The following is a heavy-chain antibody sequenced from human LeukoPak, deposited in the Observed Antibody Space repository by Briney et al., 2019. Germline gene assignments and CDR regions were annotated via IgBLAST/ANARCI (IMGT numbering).Heavy chain of an antibody. CDR1: GFTFDDYA. D-gene: IGHD4-17*01. CDR2: ISWNSGSI. J-gene: IGHJ3*02. Sequence: GRSLRLSCAASGFTFDDYAMHWVRQAPGKGLEWVSGISWNSGSIGYADSVKGRFTISRDNAKNSLYLRMNSLRAEDTALYYCAKDIYGDPDAFDIWGQGTMVTVSS. CDR3: AKDIYGDPDAFDI. V-gene: IGHV3-9*01.